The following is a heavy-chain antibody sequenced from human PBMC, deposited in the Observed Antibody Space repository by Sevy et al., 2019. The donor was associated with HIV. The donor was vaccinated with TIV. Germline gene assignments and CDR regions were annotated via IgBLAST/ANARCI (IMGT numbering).Heavy chain of an antibody. CDR1: GFTFSSYA. J-gene: IGHJ3*02. D-gene: IGHD3-22*01. CDR3: AKDRYHTSGYYPEGAFDI. V-gene: IGHV3-23*01. Sequence: GGSMRLSCAASGFTFSSYALNWVRQAPGKGLEWVSTISGSGGSTYYAASVKGRFTISRDNSKNTLYLQMDSLRAEDTAVYYCAKDRYHTSGYYPEGAFDIWGQGTMVTVSS. CDR2: ISGSGGST.